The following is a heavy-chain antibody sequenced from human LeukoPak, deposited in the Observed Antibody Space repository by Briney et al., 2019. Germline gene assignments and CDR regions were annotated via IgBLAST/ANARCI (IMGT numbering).Heavy chain of an antibody. CDR2: INHSGST. CDR3: ARGFSSLTVTGKGSPRERFDY. CDR1: GGSFSGGSFTGYY. D-gene: IGHD6-19*01. V-gene: IGHV4-34*01. J-gene: IGHJ4*02. Sequence: PSETLSLTCAVYGGSFSGGSFTGYYWSWIRQPPGKGLEWIGEINHSGSTNYNPSLESRVTILVDTSKNQFSLRLTSVTAADTAVYYCARGFSSLTVTGKGSPRERFDYWGQGVLVTVSS.